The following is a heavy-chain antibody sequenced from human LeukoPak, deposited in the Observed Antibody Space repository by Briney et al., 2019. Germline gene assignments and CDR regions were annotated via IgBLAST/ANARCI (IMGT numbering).Heavy chain of an antibody. CDR1: GYTFTGYY. CDR2: INPKSGGT. V-gene: IGHV1-2*06. D-gene: IGHD6-6*01. J-gene: IGHJ4*02. CDR3: ARESVPAVAARRGLNY. Sequence: ASVKVSCKASGYTFTGYYIHWVRQAPGQGLEWMGRINPKSGGTNHAQKFQGRVTMTRDTSISTVYMEMSRLRSDDTAVYYCARESVPAVAARRGLNYWGQGTLVAVSS.